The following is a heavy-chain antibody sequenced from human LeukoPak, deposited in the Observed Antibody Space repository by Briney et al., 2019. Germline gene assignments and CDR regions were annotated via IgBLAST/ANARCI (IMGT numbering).Heavy chain of an antibody. D-gene: IGHD3-3*01. Sequence: SGPTLVKPTQTLTLTCTFSGFSLSTSGVGVDWIRQPPGKALEWLALIYWNDDKRYSPSLKSRLTITKDTSKNQVVLTMTNMDPVDTATYYCAHRATYYDFWSGKNAGFYFDYWGQGTLVTVSS. CDR3: AHRATYYDFWSGKNAGFYFDY. CDR2: IYWNDDK. J-gene: IGHJ4*02. CDR1: GFSLSTSGVG. V-gene: IGHV2-5*01.